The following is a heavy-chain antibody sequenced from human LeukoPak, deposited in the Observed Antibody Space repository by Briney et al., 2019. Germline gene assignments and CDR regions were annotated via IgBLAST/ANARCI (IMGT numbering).Heavy chain of an antibody. Sequence: SETLSLTXTVSGGSISSYYWSWIRQPPGKGLEWIGYIYYSGSTNYNPSLKSRVTISVDTSKNQFSLKLSSVTAADTAVYYCARRAVVYDFWSGYYTEWYFDLWGRGTLVTVSS. CDR2: IYYSGST. J-gene: IGHJ2*01. D-gene: IGHD3-3*01. V-gene: IGHV4-59*01. CDR1: GGSISSYY. CDR3: ARRAVVYDFWSGYYTEWYFDL.